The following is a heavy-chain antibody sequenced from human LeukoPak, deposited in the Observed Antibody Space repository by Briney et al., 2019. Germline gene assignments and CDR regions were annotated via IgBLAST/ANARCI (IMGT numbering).Heavy chain of an antibody. CDR3: ARDFAGGHGARQYYYYMDV. CDR2: IDLSGST. Sequence: SQTLSLTCTVSGGSITTGNYIWSWLRQPAGKGLEWIGRIDLSGSTDYSPSLKTRVTISLDTSKNHFSLKLSSVTAADTALYYCARDFAGGHGARQYYYYMDVWGNGTAVTVSS. J-gene: IGHJ6*03. CDR1: GGSITTGNYI. V-gene: IGHV4-61*02. D-gene: IGHD4-17*01.